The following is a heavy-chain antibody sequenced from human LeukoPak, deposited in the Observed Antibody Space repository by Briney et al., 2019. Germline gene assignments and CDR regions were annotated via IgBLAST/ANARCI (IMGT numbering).Heavy chain of an antibody. CDR3: ARDYDFWSGYYTGIWFDP. CDR1: GYTFTSYG. Sequence: ASVKVSCKASGYTFTSYGISWVRQAPGQGLEWMGWISAYNGNTNYAQKLQGRVTITTDTSTSTAYMELRSLRSDDTAVYYCARDYDFWSGYYTGIWFDPWGQGTLVTVSS. D-gene: IGHD3-3*01. CDR2: ISAYNGNT. V-gene: IGHV1-18*01. J-gene: IGHJ5*02.